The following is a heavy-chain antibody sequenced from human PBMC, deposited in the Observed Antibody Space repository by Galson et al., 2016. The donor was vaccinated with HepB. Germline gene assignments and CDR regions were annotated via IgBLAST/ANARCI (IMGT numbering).Heavy chain of an antibody. CDR2: IDPGDSEI. V-gene: IGHV5-51*01. CDR3: ARRHCYSYINT. D-gene: IGHD5-18*01. J-gene: IGHJ5*02. CDR1: GYTFTSYW. Sequence: QSGAEVKEPGESLMISCKCSGYTFTSYWIGWVRQMPGKGLEWMGIIDPGDSEIRYSPSFQGRVTISVDKSISTAYLQWSSLRASDTAMYYCARRHCYSYINTWGQATLDTVSS.